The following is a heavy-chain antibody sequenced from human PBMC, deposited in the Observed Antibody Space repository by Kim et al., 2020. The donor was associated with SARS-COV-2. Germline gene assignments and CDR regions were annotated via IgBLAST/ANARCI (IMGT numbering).Heavy chain of an antibody. D-gene: IGHD3-22*01. CDR2: IYTSGST. J-gene: IGHJ6*02. CDR1: GGSISSYY. V-gene: IGHV4-4*07. Sequence: SETLSLTCTVSGGSISSYYWSWIRQPAGKGLEWIGRIYTSGSTNYNPSLKSRVTMSVDTSKNQFSLKLSSVTAADTAVYYCARAFSYYYDSSGYHYYYYGMDVWGQGTTVTVSS. CDR3: ARAFSYYYDSSGYHYYYYGMDV.